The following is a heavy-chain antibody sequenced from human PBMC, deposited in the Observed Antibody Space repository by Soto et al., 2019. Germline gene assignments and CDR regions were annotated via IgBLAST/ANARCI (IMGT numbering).Heavy chain of an antibody. D-gene: IGHD1-1*01. CDR3: ARRTGTIDYFDY. V-gene: IGHV4-34*01. J-gene: IGHJ4*02. Sequence: SETLSLTCAVYGGSFSGYYWSWIRQPPGKGLEWIGEINHSGSTNYNPSLKSRVTISVDTSKNQFSLKLSSVTAADTAVYYCARRTGTIDYFDYWGQGTLVTVS. CDR2: INHSGST. CDR1: GGSFSGYY.